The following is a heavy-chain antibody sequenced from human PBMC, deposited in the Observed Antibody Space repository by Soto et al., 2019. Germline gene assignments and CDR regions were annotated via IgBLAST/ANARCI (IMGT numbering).Heavy chain of an antibody. D-gene: IGHD3-22*01. CDR3: ARTNSRGHWAAWY. CDR1: GDSVSSGSYY. Sequence: KPSETLSLTCTISGDSVSSGSYYWSWIRQAPGKGLEWIGYIQSSGNTNYNPSLKSRVTISINTSKNQFSLNLTSVTAADTAVYYCARTNSRGHWAAWYWGQGTLVTVSS. CDR2: IQSSGNT. V-gene: IGHV4-61*01. J-gene: IGHJ4*02.